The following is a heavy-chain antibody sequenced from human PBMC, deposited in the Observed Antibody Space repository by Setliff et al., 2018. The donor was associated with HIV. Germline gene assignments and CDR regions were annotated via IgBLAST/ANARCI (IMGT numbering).Heavy chain of an antibody. CDR2: INAGNGHT. CDR1: GYTFTSYA. V-gene: IGHV1-3*01. CDR3: ARGGGDPGY. J-gene: IGHJ4*02. D-gene: IGHD3-16*01. Sequence: ASVKVSCKASGYTFTSYALHWVRQAPGQRLEWMGWINAGNGHTKYSQKFQGRVSITRDTSASTAYMELSSLSFEDTAVYYCARGGGDPGYWGQGTLVTVS.